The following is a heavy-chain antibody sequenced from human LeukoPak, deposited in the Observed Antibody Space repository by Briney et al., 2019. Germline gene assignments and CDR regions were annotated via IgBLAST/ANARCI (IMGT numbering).Heavy chain of an antibody. V-gene: IGHV3-23*01. CDR3: ARVANPYYDFHY. J-gene: IGHJ4*02. CDR1: GFTFSNYG. D-gene: IGHD3-3*01. CDR2: ISGTGSST. Sequence: GGSLRLSCGASGFTFSNYGMTWVRQAPGKGLEWVSIISGTGSSTYYADSVKGRFTISRDNSKNTLYLQMNSLRAEDTAVYYCARVANPYYDFHYWGQGTLVTVSS.